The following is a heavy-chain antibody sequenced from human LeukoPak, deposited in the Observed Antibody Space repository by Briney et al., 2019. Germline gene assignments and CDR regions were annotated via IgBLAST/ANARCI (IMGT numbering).Heavy chain of an antibody. Sequence: GGSLRLSRAASGFTFSSYSMNWVRQAPGKGLEWVSSISSSSSYIYYADSVKGRFTISRDNAKNSLYLQMNSLRAEDTAVYYCARDEAYGSGDYYYYGMDVWGQGTTVTVSS. V-gene: IGHV3-21*01. CDR1: GFTFSSYS. D-gene: IGHD3-10*01. CDR2: ISSSSSYI. CDR3: ARDEAYGSGDYYYYGMDV. J-gene: IGHJ6*02.